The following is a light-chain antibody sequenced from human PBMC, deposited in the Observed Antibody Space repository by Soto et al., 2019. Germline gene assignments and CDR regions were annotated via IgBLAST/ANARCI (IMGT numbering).Light chain of an antibody. CDR1: SSDVGSYNL. CDR3: CSYAGSSTLV. CDR2: EVS. J-gene: IGLJ3*02. V-gene: IGLV2-23*02. Sequence: QSALTQPASVSGSRGQSITISCTGTSSDVGSYNLVSWYQQHPGKAPKLMIYEVSKRPSGVSNRFSGSKPGNTASLTISGLQAEDEADYYCCSYAGSSTLVFGGGTKLTVL.